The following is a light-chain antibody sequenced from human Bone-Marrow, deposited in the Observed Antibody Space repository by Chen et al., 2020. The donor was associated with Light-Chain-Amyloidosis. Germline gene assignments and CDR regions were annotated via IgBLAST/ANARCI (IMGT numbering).Light chain of an antibody. CDR1: NIGPTS. Sequence: SYVLTQPSSVSVAPGQTATIACGGNNIGPTSVHWYQQTPGQAPLLVVYDDSDRPSGIPGRLAGSNSGNTATLTISRVEAGDEAVYYCQVWDRSSDRPVFGGGTKLTVL. J-gene: IGLJ3*02. V-gene: IGLV3-21*02. CDR3: QVWDRSSDRPV. CDR2: DDS.